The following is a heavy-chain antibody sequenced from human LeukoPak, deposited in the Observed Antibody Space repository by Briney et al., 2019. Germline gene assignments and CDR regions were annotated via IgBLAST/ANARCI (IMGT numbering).Heavy chain of an antibody. CDR1: GYTFTSYY. J-gene: IGHJ6*02. CDR2: INPSGGST. Sequence: GASVKVSCYASGYTFTSYYMQGVRQAPGQGLEWMGIINPSGGSTSYAQKFQGRVTMTRDTSTSTVYMELSSLRSEDTAVYYCARRLYSSSWRYYYGIDVWGQGTTVTVSS. V-gene: IGHV1-46*01. D-gene: IGHD6-13*01. CDR3: ARRLYSSSWRYYYGIDV.